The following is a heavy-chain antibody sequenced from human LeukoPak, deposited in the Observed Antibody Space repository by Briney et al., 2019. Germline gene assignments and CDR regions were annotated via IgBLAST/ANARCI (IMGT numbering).Heavy chain of an antibody. Sequence: GESLRLSCAASGFTFSSYSMNWVRQAPGKGLEWVSSISGGGETTYYADSAKGRFTISRDNSQNTLYLQMNSLRAEDTAVYYCARDYADYVGYFFFDYWGQGTLVTVSS. CDR3: ARDYADYVGYFFFDY. CDR1: GFTFSSYS. J-gene: IGHJ4*02. V-gene: IGHV3-23*01. D-gene: IGHD4-17*01. CDR2: ISGGGETT.